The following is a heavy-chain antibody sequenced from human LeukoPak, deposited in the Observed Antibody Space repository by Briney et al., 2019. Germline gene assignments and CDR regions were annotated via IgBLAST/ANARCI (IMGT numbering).Heavy chain of an antibody. J-gene: IGHJ4*02. V-gene: IGHV3-53*05. CDR1: GFTVSSNY. CDR3: ARDXXSYGSSGLDY. CDR2: IYSGGST. Sequence: GGSLRLSCAASGFTVSSNYMSWVRQAPGKGLEWVSVIYSGGSTYYADSVKGRFTISRDNSKNTLYLQMNSLRAEDTAVYYCARDXXSYGSSGLDYWGQGTLVTVS. D-gene: IGHD5-18*01.